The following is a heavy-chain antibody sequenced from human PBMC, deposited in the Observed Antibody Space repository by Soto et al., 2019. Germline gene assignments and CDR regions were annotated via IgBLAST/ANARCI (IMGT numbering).Heavy chain of an antibody. Sequence: QVTLKESGPVLLKPTETLTLTCTVSGFSLSNARMGVSWIRQPPGKALEWLAHIFSNDEKSYSTSLKSRLTISNDTYKRQVVSTRTNMAPMDTAIYYCARIGEYVGGSYRQAGGYYDHWGQGTLVTVSS. J-gene: IGHJ4*02. V-gene: IGHV2-26*01. CDR3: ARIGEYVGGSYRQAGGYYDH. CDR1: GFSLSNARMG. CDR2: IFSNDEK. D-gene: IGHD3-16*02.